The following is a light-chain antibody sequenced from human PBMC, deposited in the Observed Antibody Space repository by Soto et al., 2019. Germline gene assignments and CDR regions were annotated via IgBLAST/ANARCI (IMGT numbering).Light chain of an antibody. J-gene: IGLJ1*01. Sequence: QSVLTQPPSVSGAPGQRVTISCTGSSSNIGVGYDVQWYQQLPGTAPKLLIYGNSNRPSGVPDRFIGSKSGTSASLAITGLQPEDEAEYYCQSYDSSLSGFYVFGTGTKVTVL. CDR2: GNS. CDR1: SSNIGVGYD. CDR3: QSYDSSLSGFYV. V-gene: IGLV1-40*01.